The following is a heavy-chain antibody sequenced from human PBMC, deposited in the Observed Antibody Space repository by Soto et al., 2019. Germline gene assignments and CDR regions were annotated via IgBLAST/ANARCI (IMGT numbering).Heavy chain of an antibody. D-gene: IGHD1-1*01. J-gene: IGHJ5*02. CDR3: ARGPGSLGP. CDR1: GDSVSSNRAA. CDR2: TYYRFKWYS. Sequence: PPQTLSLTCAISGDSVSSNRAAWNWIRLSPSRGLEWRGRTYYRFKWYSVYAKAVRGRISISPDTSKKQVSLQLNSVTPHDPAVYYCARGPGSLGPWGQGTLVTVSS. V-gene: IGHV6-1*01.